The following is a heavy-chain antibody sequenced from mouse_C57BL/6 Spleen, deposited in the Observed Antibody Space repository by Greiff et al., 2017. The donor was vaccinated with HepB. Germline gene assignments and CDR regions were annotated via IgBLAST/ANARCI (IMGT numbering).Heavy chain of an antibody. J-gene: IGHJ2*01. Sequence: QVQLQQPGAELVRHGSSVKLSCKASGYTFTSYWMHWVKQRPIQGLEWIGNIDPSDSETHYNQKFKDKATLTVDKSSSTAYMQLSSLTSEDSAVYYCALAYDYDFDYWGQGTTLTVSS. V-gene: IGHV1-52*01. CDR2: IDPSDSET. D-gene: IGHD2-4*01. CDR1: GYTFTSYW. CDR3: ALAYDYDFDY.